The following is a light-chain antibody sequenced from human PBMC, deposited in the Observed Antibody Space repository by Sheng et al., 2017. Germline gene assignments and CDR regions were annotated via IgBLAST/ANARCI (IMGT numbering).Light chain of an antibody. V-gene: IGLV2-23*01. CDR3: CSFAAISTWV. CDR1: SSDVGSYKL. Sequence: QSALTQPASVSGSPGQSITLSCTGTSSDVGSYKLVSWFQQHPGKAPSLLIYDDIKRPSGVSNRFSGSKSGNTASLTISGLQADDEADYYCCSFAAISTWVFGGGTKVTVL. CDR2: DDI. J-gene: IGLJ3*02.